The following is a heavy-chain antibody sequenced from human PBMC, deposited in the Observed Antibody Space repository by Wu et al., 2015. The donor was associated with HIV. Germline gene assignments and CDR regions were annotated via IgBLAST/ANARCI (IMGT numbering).Heavy chain of an antibody. CDR2: VIPSFGTS. CDR1: GGTFSSYA. CDR3: AKTNRIVTNGIDFYHYYGMDV. Sequence: QGQLVQSGAEVQKPGSSVKVSCKPSGGTFSSYAISWVRQAPGQGLEWMGRVIPSFGTSAYAQKFQGRLTLTADESTSTAYMELSSLKSEDTAVYYCAKTNRIVTNGIDFYHYYGMDVWGQGTTVTVS. V-gene: IGHV1-69*13. D-gene: IGHD1-1*01. J-gene: IGHJ6*02.